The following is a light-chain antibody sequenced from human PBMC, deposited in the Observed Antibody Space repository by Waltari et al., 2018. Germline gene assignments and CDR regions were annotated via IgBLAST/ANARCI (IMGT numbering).Light chain of an antibody. V-gene: IGLV3-19*01. CDR2: DKN. CDR3: HSRDASGSGGA. Sequence: TQDPAVSVAMGQTVRITCQGDSLRSYYASWYQQRPGQAPILVMYDKNSRPSGVPDRVSGSGSDDTASLTITGAQAEDEAYYYCHSRDASGSGGAFGGGTKLTVL. J-gene: IGLJ2*01. CDR1: SLRSYY.